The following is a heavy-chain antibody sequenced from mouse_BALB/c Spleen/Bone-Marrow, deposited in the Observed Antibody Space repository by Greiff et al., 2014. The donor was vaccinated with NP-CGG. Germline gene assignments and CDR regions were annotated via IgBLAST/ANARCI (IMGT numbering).Heavy chain of an antibody. CDR1: GYTLTDYW. V-gene: IGHV1-69*01. J-gene: IGHJ3*01. Sequence: VQLVESGAEFVMPGASVKMSCKASGYTLTDYWIHWVKQRPGQGLEWIGAIDTSDSYSSYNQKFKGKATLTVDESSSTAYMQLNSLTSEDSAVYYCARKKRNYGNYYWFPYWGQGTLVTVSA. CDR2: IDTSDSYS. D-gene: IGHD2-1*01. CDR3: ARKKRNYGNYYWFPY.